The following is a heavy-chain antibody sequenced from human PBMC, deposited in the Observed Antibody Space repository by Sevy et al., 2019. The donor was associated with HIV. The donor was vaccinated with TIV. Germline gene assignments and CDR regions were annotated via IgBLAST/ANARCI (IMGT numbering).Heavy chain of an antibody. Sequence: GGSLRLSCAASGFSFSVYGMHWVRQAPGKGLEWVXVMRFDESSKYYAXSVKGRFTISRDNSKNTLFLQMDSLRLDDTAIYYCAGELGIGAESXVXDXWGQGTLVTVSS. CDR2: MRFDESSK. J-gene: IGHJ4*02. D-gene: IGHD3-16*01. V-gene: IGHV3-30*02. CDR1: GFSFSVYG. CDR3: AGELGIGAESXVXDX.